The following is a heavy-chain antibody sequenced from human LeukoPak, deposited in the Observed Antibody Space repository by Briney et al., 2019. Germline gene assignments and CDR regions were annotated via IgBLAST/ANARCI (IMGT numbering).Heavy chain of an antibody. Sequence: PGGSLRLSCAASGFTFSSFEMNWVRQAPGEGLEWVSYISSSGSTIYYADSVKGRFTISRDNAKNSLYLQMSSLRAEDTAVYYCARDTGWNYPFDFWGQGIPVTVSP. V-gene: IGHV3-48*03. CDR3: ARDTGWNYPFDF. CDR1: GFTFSSFE. J-gene: IGHJ4*02. CDR2: ISSSGSTI. D-gene: IGHD1-7*01.